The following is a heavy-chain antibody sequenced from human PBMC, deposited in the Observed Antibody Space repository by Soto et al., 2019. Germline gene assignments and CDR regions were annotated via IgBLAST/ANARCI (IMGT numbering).Heavy chain of an antibody. J-gene: IGHJ4*02. CDR2: IWYDGSNE. D-gene: IGHD5-12*01. V-gene: IGHV3-33*01. CDR1: GFTFSNYA. CDR3: ARDSSAYDFDS. Sequence: QVQLVESGGGVVQPGRSLRLSCAPSGFTFSNYAMHWVRQAPGKGLHWVAVIWYDGSNEYYADSVKGRFTISRDNSKNTLYLQMNSLRAEDTALYYCARDSSAYDFDSWGQGTLVAVSS.